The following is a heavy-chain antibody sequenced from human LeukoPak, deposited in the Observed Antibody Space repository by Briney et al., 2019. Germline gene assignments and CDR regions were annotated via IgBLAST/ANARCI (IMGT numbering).Heavy chain of an antibody. J-gene: IGHJ4*02. V-gene: IGHV3-30-3*01. D-gene: IGHD4-17*01. CDR2: ISDDGINY. Sequence: GGSLRLSCAASGFTFSSYGLHWVRQAPGKGLEWVALISDDGINYFYADSVKGRFTISRDNSKNTLYLQMNSLRAEDTAVYYCARDEDYGDYPSPPIDYWGQGTLVTVSS. CDR3: ARDEDYGDYPSPPIDY. CDR1: GFTFSSYG.